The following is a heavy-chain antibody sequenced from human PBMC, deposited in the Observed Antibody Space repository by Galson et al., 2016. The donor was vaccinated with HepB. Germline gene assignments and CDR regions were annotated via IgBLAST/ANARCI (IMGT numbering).Heavy chain of an antibody. CDR2: IYYSGST. D-gene: IGHD3-22*01. Sequence: PGKGLEWIGYIYYSGSTNYNPSLKSRVTISVDTSMNQFSLKLSSVTAADTAVYYCARTEPSSGFRYWGQGTLVTVSS. CDR3: ARTEPSSGFRY. J-gene: IGHJ4*02. V-gene: IGHV4-59*08.